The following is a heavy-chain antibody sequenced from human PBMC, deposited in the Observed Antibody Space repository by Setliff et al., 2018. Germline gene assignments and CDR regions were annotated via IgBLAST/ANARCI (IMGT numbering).Heavy chain of an antibody. V-gene: IGHV3-48*01. J-gene: IGHJ6*03. D-gene: IGHD6-13*01. CDR2: ISSSSSTI. CDR1: GFTFSSYW. Sequence: GGSLRLSCAASGFTFSSYWMNWVRQAPGKGLEWVSYISSSSSTIYYADSVKGRFTISRDNAKNSLYLQMNSLRAEETAVYYCARARGSSWLFYYMDVWGKGTTVTVSS. CDR3: ARARGSSWLFYYMDV.